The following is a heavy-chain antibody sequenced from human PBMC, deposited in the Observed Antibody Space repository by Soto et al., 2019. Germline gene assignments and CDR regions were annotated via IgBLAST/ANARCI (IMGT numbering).Heavy chain of an antibody. J-gene: IGHJ4*02. CDR3: ARSGYCTNGVCYTPFDY. CDR1: GGSISSGGYY. Sequence: SETLCLTCTVSGGSISSGGYYWSWIRQHPGKGLEWIGYIYYSGSTYYNPSLKSRVTISVDTSKNQFSLKLSSVTAADTAVYYCARSGYCTNGVCYTPFDYWGQGTLVTVS. D-gene: IGHD2-8*01. V-gene: IGHV4-30-4*08. CDR2: IYYSGST.